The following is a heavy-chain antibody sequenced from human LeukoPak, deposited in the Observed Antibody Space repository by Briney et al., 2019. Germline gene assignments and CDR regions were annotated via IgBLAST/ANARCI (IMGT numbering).Heavy chain of an antibody. Sequence: GGSLRLSCAASGFTFSNYEMHWVRQAPGKGLEWVSYISSSGSDIYYADSVKGRFTISRDNAKNSLYLHMNSLRAEDTAVYYCARDDRGMTHNFDYWGQGTLVTVSS. V-gene: IGHV3-48*03. CDR3: ARDDRGMTHNFDY. J-gene: IGHJ4*02. CDR2: ISSSGSDI. D-gene: IGHD3-22*01. CDR1: GFTFSNYE.